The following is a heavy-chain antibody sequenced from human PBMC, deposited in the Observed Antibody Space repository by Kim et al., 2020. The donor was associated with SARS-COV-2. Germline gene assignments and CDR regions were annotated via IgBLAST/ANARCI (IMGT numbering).Heavy chain of an antibody. CDR2: ISHSGSEI. CDR1: GISFSDHY. D-gene: IGHD3-10*01. J-gene: IGHJ3*02. V-gene: IGHV3-11*04. Sequence: GGSLRLSCAASGISFSDHYISWIRQAPGKGLEWVSFISHSGSEIFYADSVKGRFTISRDNAKSSMYLQMSGLRAEDTAVYYCASGVYGVRGYAFNMWGQGTTVSVSS. CDR3: ASGVYGVRGYAFNM.